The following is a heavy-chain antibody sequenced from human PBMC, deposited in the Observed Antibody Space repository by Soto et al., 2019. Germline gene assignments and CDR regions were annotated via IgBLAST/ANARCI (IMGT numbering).Heavy chain of an antibody. CDR1: GLSLSTRGVG. Sequence: SGPTLVNPTQTLTLTCAFSGLSLSTRGVGVGWIRQPPGKALEWLALIYWNDDKRYSPSLKSRLTITKDTSKKQVVLTMTNMDPVETATYYCAHLPYVDTGMADYWGQGTLVTVAS. CDR2: IYWNDDK. D-gene: IGHD5-18*01. V-gene: IGHV2-5*01. J-gene: IGHJ4*02. CDR3: AHLPYVDTGMADY.